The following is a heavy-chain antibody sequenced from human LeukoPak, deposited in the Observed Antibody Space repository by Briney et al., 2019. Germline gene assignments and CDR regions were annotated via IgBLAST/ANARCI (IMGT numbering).Heavy chain of an antibody. D-gene: IGHD2-2*01. V-gene: IGHV3-23*01. J-gene: IGHJ6*02. Sequence: GGSLRLSCAASGFTFSSYAMSWVRQAPGKGLEWVSGISGTGGNTYYADSVKGRFTISRDNSKNTLYLQMNTLRAEDTAIYYCAKSRGSSTSAYAMDVWGHGTTVTVSS. CDR3: AKSRGSSTSAYAMDV. CDR1: GFTFSSYA. CDR2: ISGTGGNT.